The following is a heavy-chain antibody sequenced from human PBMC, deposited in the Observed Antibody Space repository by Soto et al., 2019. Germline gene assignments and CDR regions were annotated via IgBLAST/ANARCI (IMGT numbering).Heavy chain of an antibody. Sequence: GGSLRLSCAASGFTFSSYAMSWVRQAPGKGLEWVSAISGSGGSTYYADSVKGRFTISRDNSKNTLYLQMNSLRAEDTAVYYCAAGPRRIFGVVISPYFDYWGQGTLVTVSS. CDR3: AAGPRRIFGVVISPYFDY. J-gene: IGHJ4*02. V-gene: IGHV3-23*01. CDR1: GFTFSSYA. D-gene: IGHD3-3*01. CDR2: ISGSGGST.